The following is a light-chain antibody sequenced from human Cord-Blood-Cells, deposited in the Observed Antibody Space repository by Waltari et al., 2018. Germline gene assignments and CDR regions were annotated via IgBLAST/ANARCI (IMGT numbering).Light chain of an antibody. J-gene: IGLJ3*02. Sequence: SPGQSITISCTGTSSDGGGYNYVSWYQQHPGKAPKLMIYDVSNRPSGVSNRCSGSKSGNTASLTISGLQAEDEADYYCSSYTSSSTLDWVFGGGTKLTVL. CDR1: SSDGGGYNY. V-gene: IGLV2-14*04. CDR2: DVS. CDR3: SSYTSSSTLDWV.